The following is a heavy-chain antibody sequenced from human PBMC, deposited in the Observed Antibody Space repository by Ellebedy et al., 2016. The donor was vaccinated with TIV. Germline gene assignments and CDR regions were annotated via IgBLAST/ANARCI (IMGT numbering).Heavy chain of an antibody. V-gene: IGHV4-59*12. D-gene: IGHD3-10*01. J-gene: IGHJ5*02. CDR2: ISSSGTT. CDR1: GGPISNYY. Sequence: SETLSLTCIVSGGPISNYYWSWIRQPPGKGLEWIGYISSSGTTNSNPSLKSRFTISVDTSKNQFSLKLSSVTAAETAVYYCAGGGRNGSGSYYQRPERWFDPWGQGTLVTVSS. CDR3: AGGGRNGSGSYYQRPERWFDP.